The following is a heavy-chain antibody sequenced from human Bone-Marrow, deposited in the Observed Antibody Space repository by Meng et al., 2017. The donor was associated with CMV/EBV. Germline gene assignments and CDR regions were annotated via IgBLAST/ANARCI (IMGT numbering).Heavy chain of an antibody. CDR2: MNPNSGNT. CDR1: YD. D-gene: IGHD2-2*01. J-gene: IGHJ1*01. Sequence: YDINWVRQANGQGLEWLGWMNPNSGNTGYAQKFQGRVTMTRNTSISTAYMELSSLRSEDTAVYYCARVPVRDDCSTTSCSGSEYFQHWGQGTLVTVSS. CDR3: ARVPVRDDCSTTSCSGSEYFQH. V-gene: IGHV1-8*01.